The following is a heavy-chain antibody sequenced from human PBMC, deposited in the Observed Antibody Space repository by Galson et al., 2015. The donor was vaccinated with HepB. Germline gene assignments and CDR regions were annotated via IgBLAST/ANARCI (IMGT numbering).Heavy chain of an antibody. Sequence: SLRLSCAASGFTFSSYSMNWVRQAPGKGLEGVSSISCSSSYIYYADSVKGRFTISRDNAKNSMYLQMNSLRAEDTAVYYCARRKEMATIWKLKGYFDLWGRGTLVTVSS. CDR3: ARRKEMATIWKLKGYFDL. J-gene: IGHJ2*01. CDR1: GFTFSSYS. D-gene: IGHD5-24*01. CDR2: ISCSSSYI. V-gene: IGHV3-21*01.